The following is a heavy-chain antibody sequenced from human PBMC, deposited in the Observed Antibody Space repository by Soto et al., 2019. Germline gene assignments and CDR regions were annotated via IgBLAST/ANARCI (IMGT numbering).Heavy chain of an antibody. CDR1: GFTFSDHY. Sequence: EVQLVESGGGLVQPGGSLRLSCAASGFTFSDHYMDWVRQAPGKGLEWIGRIKNKPKSYTTQYAASVKGRFTISSDDSISSLHLQMESLRADVTVLYYCARYIVATKYLDSLGQGSLVTVSS. J-gene: IGHJ4*02. CDR3: ARYIVATKYLDS. CDR2: IKNKPKSYTT. D-gene: IGHD5-12*01. V-gene: IGHV3-72*01.